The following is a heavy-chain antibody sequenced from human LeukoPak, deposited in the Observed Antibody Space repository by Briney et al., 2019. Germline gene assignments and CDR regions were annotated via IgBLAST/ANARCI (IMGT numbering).Heavy chain of an antibody. CDR1: GFTFSSYS. D-gene: IGHD1-1*01. J-gene: IGHJ4*02. CDR3: AREPTGDY. CDR2: ISSGGTFM. V-gene: IGHV3-21*01. Sequence: PGGSLRLSCAASGFTFSSYSINWDRQAPGKGLEWVSSISSGGTFMYYADSVKGRFTISRDNAKKSVFLQMNSLRAEDSAVYYCAREPTGDYWGQGMLVTVSS.